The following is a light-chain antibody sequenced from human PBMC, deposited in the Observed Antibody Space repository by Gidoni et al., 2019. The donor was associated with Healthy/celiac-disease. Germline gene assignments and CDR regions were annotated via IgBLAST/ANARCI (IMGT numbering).Light chain of an antibody. Sequence: QSALTQPPSASGSPGQSVTISCTGTSSDVGGYNYVSWYPQHPGKAPKLMIYEVIKRPSGVPARFSGSKSGNTASLTVSGLQAEDEADYYCSSYAGSNAYVVFGGGTKLTVL. V-gene: IGLV2-8*01. CDR2: EVI. CDR1: SSDVGGYNY. J-gene: IGLJ2*01. CDR3: SSYAGSNAYVV.